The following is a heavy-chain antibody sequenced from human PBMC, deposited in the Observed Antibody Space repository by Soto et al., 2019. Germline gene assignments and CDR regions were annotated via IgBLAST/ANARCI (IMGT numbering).Heavy chain of an antibody. D-gene: IGHD3-10*01. CDR3: ARGGGSGRFYTRYYYYYYGMDV. V-gene: IGHV4-4*07. Sequence: SETLSLTCTVSGGSISSYYWSWIRQPAGKGLEWIGRIYTSGSTNYNPSLKSRVTMSVDTSKNQFSLKLSSVTAADTAVYYCARGGGSGRFYTRYYYYYYGMDVWGQGTTVTV. CDR1: GGSISSYY. CDR2: IYTSGST. J-gene: IGHJ6*02.